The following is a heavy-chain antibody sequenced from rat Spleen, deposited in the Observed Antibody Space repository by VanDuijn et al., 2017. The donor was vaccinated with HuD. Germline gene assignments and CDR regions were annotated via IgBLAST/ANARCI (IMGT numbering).Heavy chain of an antibody. CDR2: ISSGGDNT. CDR1: GFPFSDHY. CDR3: ARHPAQFDY. V-gene: IGHV5S13*01. D-gene: IGHD3-4*01. J-gene: IGHJ2*01. Sequence: EVHLVESGGGLVQPGRSLKLSCAASGFPFSDHYMAWVRQAPTKGLEWVASISSGGDNTYYRDSVKGRFTISRDNAKNTQYLQMDGLRSEDTATYYCARHPAQFDYWGQGVMVTVSS.